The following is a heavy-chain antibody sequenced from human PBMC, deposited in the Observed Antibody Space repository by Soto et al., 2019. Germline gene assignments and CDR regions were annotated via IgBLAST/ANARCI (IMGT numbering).Heavy chain of an antibody. CDR1: GGTFSSYA. J-gene: IGHJ6*02. Sequence: SVKVSCKASGGTFSSYAISWVRQAPGQGLEWMGGIIPIFGTANYAQKFQGRVTITADESTSTAYMELSSLRSEDTAVYYCARDLAAAGPLYYYYGMDVWGQGTTVTVSS. CDR2: IIPIFGTA. D-gene: IGHD6-13*01. CDR3: ARDLAAAGPLYYYYGMDV. V-gene: IGHV1-69*13.